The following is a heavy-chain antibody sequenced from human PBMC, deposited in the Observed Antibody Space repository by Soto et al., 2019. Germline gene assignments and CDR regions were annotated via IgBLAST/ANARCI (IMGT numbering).Heavy chain of an antibody. V-gene: IGHV3-30*18. D-gene: IGHD1-26*01. CDR1: GFTFSSYG. CDR2: ISYDGSNK. J-gene: IGHJ6*02. CDR3: AKVLGSDSGSYWVFGYGMDV. Sequence: QVQLVESGGGVVQPGRSLRLSCAASGFTFSSYGMHWVRQAPGKGLEWVAVISYDGSNKYYADSVKGRFTISRDNSKNTLYLQMNSLRAEDTGVYYCAKVLGSDSGSYWVFGYGMDVWGQGTTVTVSS.